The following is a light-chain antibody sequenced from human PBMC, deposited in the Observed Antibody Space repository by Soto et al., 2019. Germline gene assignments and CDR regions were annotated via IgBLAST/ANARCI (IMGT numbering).Light chain of an antibody. CDR3: MQSTQLPPT. CDR1: QSLLHITGETF. J-gene: IGKJ5*01. CDR2: EVS. V-gene: IGKV2D-29*02. Sequence: VMTQTPLSLSVAPGQPASVSGKSGQSLLHITGETFLFWYLQKPGQSPQLLIYEVSTRVSGVPDRFSGSGSGTDFTLEISRVETDDVGIYYCMQSTQLPPTFGQGTRLEI.